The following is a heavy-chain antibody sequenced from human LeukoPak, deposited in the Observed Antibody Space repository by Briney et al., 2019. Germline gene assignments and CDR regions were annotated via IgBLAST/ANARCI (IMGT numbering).Heavy chain of an antibody. CDR3: AREYYDSSGYYFNYYYYYMDV. J-gene: IGHJ6*03. V-gene: IGHV1-18*01. Sequence: ASVKVSCKASGYTFTSYGISWVRQAPGQGLEWMGWISAYNGNTNYAQKRQGRVTMTTDTSTSTAYMELRSLRSDGTAVYYCAREYYDSSGYYFNYYYYYMDVWGKGTTVTVSS. CDR2: ISAYNGNT. CDR1: GYTFTSYG. D-gene: IGHD3-22*01.